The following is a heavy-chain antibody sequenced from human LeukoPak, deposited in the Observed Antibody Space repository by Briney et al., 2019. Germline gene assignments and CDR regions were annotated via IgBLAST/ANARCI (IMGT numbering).Heavy chain of an antibody. J-gene: IGHJ5*02. D-gene: IGHD3-3*01. CDR3: ARVGRGSTIFGVGIPNWFDP. CDR1: GGSFSGYY. V-gene: IGHV4-34*01. CDR2: INHSGST. Sequence: TSETLSLTCAVYGGSFSGYYWSWIRQPPGKGLEWNGEINHSGSTDYNPSLKSRVTISVDTSKNQFSLKLSSVTAADTAVYYCARVGRGSTIFGVGIPNWFDPWGQGTLVTVSS.